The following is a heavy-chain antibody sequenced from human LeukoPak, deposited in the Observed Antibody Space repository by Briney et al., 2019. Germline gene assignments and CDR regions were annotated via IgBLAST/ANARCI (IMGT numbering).Heavy chain of an antibody. CDR2: ISSSSNYT. CDR3: ARDLTEYPDSWSGSTGYYMDV. Sequence: GGSLRLSCAASGFTFNFYTMNWVRQAPGKGLEWVSSISSSSNYTHYADSLKGRFTVSRDNAKTSLYLQMNSLRAEDTAVYYCARDLTEYPDSWSGSTGYYMDVWGKGTTVTVSS. V-gene: IGHV3-21*01. J-gene: IGHJ6*03. D-gene: IGHD3-3*01. CDR1: GFTFNFYT.